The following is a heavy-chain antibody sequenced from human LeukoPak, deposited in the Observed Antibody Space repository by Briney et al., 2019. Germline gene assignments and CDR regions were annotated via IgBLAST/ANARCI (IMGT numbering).Heavy chain of an antibody. Sequence: PGGSLRLSCVVSGFTFSSLEMHWVRQAPGKGLEWVSYISTTGTTTYYADSVKGRFTISRDTAKNSLYLQMNSLRAEDTAVYYCARDQNYGDDEPFDYWGQGTLVTVSS. V-gene: IGHV3-48*03. CDR1: GFTFSSLE. J-gene: IGHJ4*02. D-gene: IGHD4-17*01. CDR2: ISTTGTTT. CDR3: ARDQNYGDDEPFDY.